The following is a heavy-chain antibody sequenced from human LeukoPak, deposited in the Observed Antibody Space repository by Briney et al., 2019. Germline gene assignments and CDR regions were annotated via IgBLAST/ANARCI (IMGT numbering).Heavy chain of an antibody. J-gene: IGHJ4*02. V-gene: IGHV3-30*07. Sequence: DSVKGRFTVSRDNSKNTLYLQMNSLRAEDTAVYYCARDYQDSSGYYYFDYWGQGTLVTVSS. D-gene: IGHD3-22*01. CDR3: ARDYQDSSGYYYFDY.